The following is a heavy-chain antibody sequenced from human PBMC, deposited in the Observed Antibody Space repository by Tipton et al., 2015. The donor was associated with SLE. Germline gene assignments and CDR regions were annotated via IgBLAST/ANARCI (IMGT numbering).Heavy chain of an antibody. CDR3: ARHMWFTEVFPVDSFDI. CDR1: GGSISSGSYY. V-gene: IGHV4-61*02. CDR2: IYTSGST. D-gene: IGHD2-21*01. Sequence: LRLSCTVSGGSISSGSYYWSWIRQPAGKGLEWIGRIYTSGSTNYNPSLKSRVTISVDTSKNHLSLKLTSVTATDTAVYYCARHMWFTEVFPVDSFDIWGQGTKVTVSS. J-gene: IGHJ3*02.